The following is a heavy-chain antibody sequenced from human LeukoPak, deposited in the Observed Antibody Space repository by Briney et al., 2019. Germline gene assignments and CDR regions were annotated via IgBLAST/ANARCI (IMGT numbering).Heavy chain of an antibody. D-gene: IGHD3-3*01. V-gene: IGHV4-34*01. CDR1: GGSFSGYY. Sequence: SETLSLTRAVYGGSFSGYYWSWIRQPPGKGLEWVGEINHSGSTNYNPSLKSRVTISVDTSKNQFSLKLSSVTAADTAVYYCARAYYDCWSGYRYYYYYGMDVWGQGTTVTVSS. CDR2: INHSGST. CDR3: ARAYYDCWSGYRYYYYYGMDV. J-gene: IGHJ6*02.